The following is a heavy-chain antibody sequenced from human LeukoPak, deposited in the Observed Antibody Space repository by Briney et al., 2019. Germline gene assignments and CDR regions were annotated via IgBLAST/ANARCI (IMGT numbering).Heavy chain of an antibody. Sequence: SETLSLTCTVSGGSISSGDYYRTWIRQHPGKGLEWIGYIYSSGTTYYNPSLESRVTISGDTSKNQFSLKLSSVTAADTAVYYCARTAGWSYGFDYWGQGTLVTVSS. J-gene: IGHJ4*02. V-gene: IGHV4-31*03. CDR1: GGSISSGDYY. CDR3: ARTAGWSYGFDY. D-gene: IGHD3-16*01. CDR2: IYSSGTT.